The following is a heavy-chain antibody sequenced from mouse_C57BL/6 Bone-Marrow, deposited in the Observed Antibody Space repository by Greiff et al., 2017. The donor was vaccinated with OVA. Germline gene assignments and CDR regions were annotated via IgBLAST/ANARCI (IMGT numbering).Heavy chain of an antibody. CDR3: ARDPGSSFYFDV. Sequence: EVKVVESGGGLVKPGGSLKLSCAASGFTFSSYAMSWVRQTPEKRLEWVATISDGGSYTYYPDNVKGRFTISRDNAKNNLYLQMSHLKSEDTAMYYCARDPGSSFYFDVWGTGTTVTVSS. CDR1: GFTFSSYA. D-gene: IGHD1-1*01. V-gene: IGHV5-4*01. J-gene: IGHJ1*03. CDR2: ISDGGSYT.